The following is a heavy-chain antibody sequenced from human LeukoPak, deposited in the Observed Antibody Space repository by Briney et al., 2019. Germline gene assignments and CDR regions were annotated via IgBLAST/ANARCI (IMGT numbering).Heavy chain of an antibody. CDR3: AKWGDYDVLTGYYVSDY. CDR2: ITGSGGNT. V-gene: IGHV3-23*01. Sequence: PGASLRLSRAASGFTFSNYAMSWVRQAPGKGLEWVSAITGSGGNTYNADSVKGRFTISRDNSKNTLYLQMNSLRAEDTAVYYCAKWGDYDVLTGYYVSDYWGQGTLVTVSS. J-gene: IGHJ4*02. CDR1: GFTFSNYA. D-gene: IGHD3-9*01.